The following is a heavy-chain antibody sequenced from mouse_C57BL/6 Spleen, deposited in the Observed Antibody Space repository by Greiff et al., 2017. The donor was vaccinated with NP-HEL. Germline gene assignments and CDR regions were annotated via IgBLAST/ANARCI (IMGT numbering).Heavy chain of an antibody. Sequence: VKLQESGPELVKPGASVKLSCKASGYTFTSYDINWVKQRPGQGLEWIGWIYPRDCSTKYNEKFKGKATLTVDTSSSTAYMELHSLTSEDSAVYFCEGGGYSWFAYWGQGTLVTVSA. D-gene: IGHD1-1*02. CDR1: GYTFTSYD. J-gene: IGHJ3*01. V-gene: IGHV1-85*01. CDR3: EGGGYSWFAY. CDR2: IYPRDCST.